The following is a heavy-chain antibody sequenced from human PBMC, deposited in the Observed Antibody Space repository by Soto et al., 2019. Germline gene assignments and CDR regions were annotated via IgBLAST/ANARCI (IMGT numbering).Heavy chain of an antibody. CDR3: ARGGDCSSTSCHECSGGSCYPFYYFDY. CDR2: ISSSSSTI. Sequence: GGSLRLSCAASGFTFSSYSMNWVRQAPGKGLEWVSYISSSSSTIYYADSVKGRFTISRDNAKNSLYLQMNSLRDEDTAVYYCARGGDCSSTSCHECSGGSCYPFYYFDYWGQGTLVTVSS. D-gene: IGHD2-15*01. J-gene: IGHJ4*02. CDR1: GFTFSSYS. V-gene: IGHV3-48*02.